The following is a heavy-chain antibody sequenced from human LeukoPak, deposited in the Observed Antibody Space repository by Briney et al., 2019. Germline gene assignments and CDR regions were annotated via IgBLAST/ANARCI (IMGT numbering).Heavy chain of an antibody. Sequence: PGGSLRLSCAVSGFSFSTFWMSWVRQAPGKGLEWVANIKQDGSEKYYVDSVKGRLAISRDNAKNSLYLQMNSLRAEDTAVYYCTGETYYFDYWGQGALVTVSS. J-gene: IGHJ4*02. V-gene: IGHV3-7*04. CDR1: GFSFSTFW. CDR3: TGETYYFDY. CDR2: IKQDGSEK.